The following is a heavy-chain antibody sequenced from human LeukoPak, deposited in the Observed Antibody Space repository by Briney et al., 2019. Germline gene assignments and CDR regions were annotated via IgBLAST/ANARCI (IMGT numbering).Heavy chain of an antibody. CDR3: AKAQTYSGSYCSS. V-gene: IGHV3-33*06. CDR2: IWYDGSNK. CDR1: GGSISSSSYY. J-gene: IGHJ5*02. D-gene: IGHD1-26*01. Sequence: PSETLSLTCTVSGGSISSSSYYWGWIRQPPGKGLEWVAVIWYDGSNKYYADSVKGRFTISRDNSKNTLYLQMNSLRAEDTAVYYCAKAQTYSGSYCSSWGQGTLVTVSS.